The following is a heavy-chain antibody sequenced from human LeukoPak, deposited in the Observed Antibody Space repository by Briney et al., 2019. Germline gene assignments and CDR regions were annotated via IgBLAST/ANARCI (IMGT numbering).Heavy chain of an antibody. CDR2: ISSSSSYI. CDR3: ARQQLVRGSFGFDY. D-gene: IGHD6-13*01. J-gene: IGHJ4*02. V-gene: IGHV3-21*01. Sequence: GGSLRLSCAASGFTFSSYSMNWVRQAPGKGLEWVSSISSSSSYIYYADSVKGRFTISRDNAKNSLYLQMNSLRAEDTAVYYCARQQLVRGSFGFDYWGQGTLVTVSS. CDR1: GFTFSSYS.